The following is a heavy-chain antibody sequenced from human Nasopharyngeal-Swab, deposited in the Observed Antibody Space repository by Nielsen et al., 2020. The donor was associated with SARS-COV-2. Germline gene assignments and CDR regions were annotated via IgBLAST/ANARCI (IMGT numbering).Heavy chain of an antibody. CDR1: GDSISGSNSY. CDR2: IYYTGTT. V-gene: IGHV4-39*07. CDR3: AREVGGDGYHEY. Sequence: SETLSLTCAVSGDSISGSNSYWGWIRQPPGKGLEWIGSIYYTGTTYYNPSLRSRVTVSVDTSQNPFSLKLTSVTAAATAVYYCAREVGGDGYHEYWGQGSLVTVSS. D-gene: IGHD5-24*01. J-gene: IGHJ4*02.